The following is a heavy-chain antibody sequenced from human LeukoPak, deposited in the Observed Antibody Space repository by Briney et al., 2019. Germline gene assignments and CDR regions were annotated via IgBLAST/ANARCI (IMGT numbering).Heavy chain of an antibody. V-gene: IGHV3-23*01. CDR3: AKDLHCSGGSCPPDY. CDR1: GFTFSSYA. Sequence: GGSLRLSCGASGFTFSSYAMSWVRQAPGKGLEWVSAISGSGGSTYYADSVKGRFTISRDNSKNTLYLQMNSLRAEDTAVYYCAKDLHCSGGSCPPDYWGQGTLVTVSS. J-gene: IGHJ4*02. D-gene: IGHD2-15*01. CDR2: ISGSGGST.